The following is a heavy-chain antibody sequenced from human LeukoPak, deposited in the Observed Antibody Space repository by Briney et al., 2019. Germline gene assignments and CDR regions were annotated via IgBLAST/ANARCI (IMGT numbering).Heavy chain of an antibody. J-gene: IGHJ4*02. CDR1: AYTFTRYY. CDR3: ARNDASGLDY. CDR2: INPSGGST. D-gene: IGHD3-10*01. V-gene: IGHV1-46*03. Sequence: ASVKVSCKASAYTFTRYYMHWVRQAPGQGLEWMGFINPSGGSTSYAQRFQGRVTMTRDTSTSTVYMELSSLRSEDTAVYYCARNDASGLDYWGQGTLVTVSS.